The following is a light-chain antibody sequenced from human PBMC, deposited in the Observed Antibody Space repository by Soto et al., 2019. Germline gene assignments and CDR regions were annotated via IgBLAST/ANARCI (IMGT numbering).Light chain of an antibody. Sequence: DIVMTQSPLSLPVTPGEPASISCRSSQSLLDSDGYNYLDWYLQKPGQPPQLLIFLGSNRASGVSDRFSGSGSGTEFTLKISRVEAEDVGVYYCMQALQIPWTFGQGTRVEIK. J-gene: IGKJ1*01. V-gene: IGKV2-28*01. CDR2: LGS. CDR1: QSLLDSDGYNY. CDR3: MQALQIPWT.